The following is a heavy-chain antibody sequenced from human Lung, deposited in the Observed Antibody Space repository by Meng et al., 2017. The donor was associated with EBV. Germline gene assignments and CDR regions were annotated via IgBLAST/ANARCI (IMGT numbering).Heavy chain of an antibody. J-gene: IGHJ4*02. CDR1: AGSINSYY. D-gene: IGHD4-11*01. CDR3: AADPLLDDYGNSFDY. V-gene: IGHV4-4*07. Sequence: QVQLQESGPRMMKPSETLSLTYTVSAGSINSYYWHWIRQPAGKGLEWIGRFHTSGGTKYNPSLKSRVTMSVDMSKSQLSLNLNSVTAADTAVYYCAADPLLDDYGNSFDYWGQGTLVTVSS. CDR2: FHTSGGT.